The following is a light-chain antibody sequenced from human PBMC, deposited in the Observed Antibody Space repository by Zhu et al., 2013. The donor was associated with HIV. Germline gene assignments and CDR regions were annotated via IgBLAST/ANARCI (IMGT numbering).Light chain of an antibody. CDR2: DVS. J-gene: IGKJ3*01. Sequence: EIVLTQSPATLSLSPGERATLSCRASQSVSKYLAWYQHKPGQAPRLLIYDVSARAAGIPARFSGSGSGTDFTLTISSLEPEDFAVYYCHQRRDWPTFGPGTKVEIK. V-gene: IGKV3-11*01. CDR3: HQRRDWPT. CDR1: QSVSKY.